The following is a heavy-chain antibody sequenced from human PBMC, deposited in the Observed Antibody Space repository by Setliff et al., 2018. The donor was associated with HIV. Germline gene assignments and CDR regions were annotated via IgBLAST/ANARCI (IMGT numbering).Heavy chain of an antibody. CDR3: ARDEVRLRPPVPTAGGYLQH. D-gene: IGHD5-12*01. Sequence: PGGSLRLSCAASGFSFSNFAMHWVRQAPGKGLEWLGFISYDGNNEYYADSVRGRFTISRDNSKNTLFLQMNTLRAEDTAVYFCARDEVRLRPPVPTAGGYLQHWGQGTLVTVSS. CDR2: ISYDGNNE. V-gene: IGHV3-30-3*01. J-gene: IGHJ1*01. CDR1: GFSFSNFA.